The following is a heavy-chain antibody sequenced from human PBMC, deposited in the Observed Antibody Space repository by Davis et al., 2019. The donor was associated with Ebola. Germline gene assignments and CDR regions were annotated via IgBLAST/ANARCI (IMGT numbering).Heavy chain of an antibody. Sequence: AASVTVSCTASGYTFTGYYMHWVRQAPGQGLEWMGWINPNSGGTNYAQKFQGWVTMTRDTSISTAYMELSRLRSDDTAVYYCARGRAARTEYGNWFDPWGQGTLVTVSS. J-gene: IGHJ5*02. V-gene: IGHV1-2*04. CDR1: GYTFTGYY. CDR2: INPNSGGT. CDR3: ARGRAARTEYGNWFDP. D-gene: IGHD6-6*01.